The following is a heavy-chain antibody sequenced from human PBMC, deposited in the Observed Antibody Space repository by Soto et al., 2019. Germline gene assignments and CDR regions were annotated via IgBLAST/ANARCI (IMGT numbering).Heavy chain of an antibody. J-gene: IGHJ4*02. V-gene: IGHV1-46*01. CDR3: TRADSDVVILPDVRPLFDL. CDR2: INPNGGYT. CDR1: GYDFFKYN. Sequence: QVQPVQSGAEVKKPGASVKVSCKTSGYDFFKYNMHWVRQAPGQGLEWMGVINPNGGYTRHAQKFQGRVIMTRDTSSKIVYMELSGLTSADTAMYYCTRADSDVVILPDVRPLFDLWGQGALVTVSS. D-gene: IGHD2-21*02.